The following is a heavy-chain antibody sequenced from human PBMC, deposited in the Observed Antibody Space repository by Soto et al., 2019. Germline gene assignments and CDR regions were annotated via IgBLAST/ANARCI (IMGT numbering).Heavy chain of an antibody. CDR2: IGNRDGRT. CDR1: GFTFSSYG. D-gene: IGHD3-22*01. Sequence: GGSLRLSCAASGFTFSSYGMHWVRQAPGKGLECVSVIGNRDGRTYYIDSVKGRFTISRDNSENTLYLQMNSLRDEDTAVYYCVPTYYTSGWPWGQGTLVTVS. V-gene: IGHV3-NL1*01. J-gene: IGHJ5*02. CDR3: VPTYYTSGWP.